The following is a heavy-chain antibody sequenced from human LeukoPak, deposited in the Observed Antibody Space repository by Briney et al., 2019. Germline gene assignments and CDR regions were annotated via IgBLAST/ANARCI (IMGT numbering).Heavy chain of an antibody. CDR1: GFTFSSYE. CDR3: AKNGDRGAYCTGGTCYPYFYYYMDV. J-gene: IGHJ6*03. D-gene: IGHD2-15*01. CDR2: ISGSGGST. Sequence: AGGSLRLSCSASGFTFSSYEMNWVRQAPGKGLEWVSAISGSGGSTYYADSVKGRFTISRDNSKNTLYLQMNSLRAEDTAIYYCAKNGDRGAYCTGGTCYPYFYYYMDVWGKGTTVTI. V-gene: IGHV3-23*01.